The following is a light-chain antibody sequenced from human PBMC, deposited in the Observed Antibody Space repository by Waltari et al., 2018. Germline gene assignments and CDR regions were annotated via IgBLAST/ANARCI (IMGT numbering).Light chain of an antibody. CDR1: QSDLYSSNNKNY. CDR2: WAS. J-gene: IGKJ3*01. Sequence: DIVMTQSPDSLAVSLGERATINCKSSQSDLYSSNNKNYLAWYQQKPGQPPKLLIYWASTRESGVPDRLSGSGSGTDFTLTISSLQAEDVAVYYCHQYYNIPFTFGPGTKVDIK. CDR3: HQYYNIPFT. V-gene: IGKV4-1*01.